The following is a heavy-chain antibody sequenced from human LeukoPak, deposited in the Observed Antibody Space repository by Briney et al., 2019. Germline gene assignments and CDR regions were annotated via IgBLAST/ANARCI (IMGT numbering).Heavy chain of an antibody. CDR3: ARDQGPTDGDYDRYYYYYYGMDV. V-gene: IGHV1-18*01. D-gene: IGHD4-17*01. CDR2: ISAYNGNT. Sequence: GASVNVSCKASGYTFTSYGISWVRQAPGQGLEWMGWISAYNGNTNYAQKLQGRVTMTTDTSTSTAYMELRSLRSDDTAVYYCARDQGPTDGDYDRYYYYYYGMDVWGQGTTVTVSS. CDR1: GYTFTSYG. J-gene: IGHJ6*02.